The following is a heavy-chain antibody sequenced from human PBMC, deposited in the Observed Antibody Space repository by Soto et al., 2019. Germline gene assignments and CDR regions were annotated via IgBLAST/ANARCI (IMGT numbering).Heavy chain of an antibody. CDR3: ARALTEFDY. CDR2: INPRGGDT. J-gene: IGHJ4*02. CDR1: GYTFSSYY. V-gene: IGHV1-46*01. D-gene: IGHD7-27*01. Sequence: QVRLLQSGTEVKQPGASLRVSCKASGYTFSSYYIHWVRQAPGQGLEWMGIINPRGGDTSYAQRFLGRVTMTRDTSTSIVYMELSSLTSDDTAMYYCARALTEFDYWGPGTLVTVSS.